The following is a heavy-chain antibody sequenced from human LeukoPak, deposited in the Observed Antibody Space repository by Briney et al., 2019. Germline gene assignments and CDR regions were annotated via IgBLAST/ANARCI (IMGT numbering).Heavy chain of an antibody. V-gene: IGHV4-34*01. D-gene: IGHD2-2*01. CDR3: ARVPAAMRIPNWFDP. Sequence: SETLSLTCAVYGGSFSGYYWSWIRQPPGKGLEWIGEINHSGSTNYNPSLKSRVTISVDTSKNQFSLKLSSVTAADTAVYYCARVPAAMRIPNWFDPWGQGTLVTVSS. CDR1: GGSFSGYY. CDR2: INHSGST. J-gene: IGHJ5*02.